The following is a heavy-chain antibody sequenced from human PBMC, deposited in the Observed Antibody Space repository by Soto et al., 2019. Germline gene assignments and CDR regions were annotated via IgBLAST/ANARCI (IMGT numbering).Heavy chain of an antibody. CDR1: GYTFTGYY. CDR3: ATRDCSSTSCYLIHAFDI. CDR2: INPNSGGT. Sequence: QVQLVQSGAEVKKPGASVKVSCKASGYTFTGYYMHWVRQAPGQGLEWMGWINPNSGGTNYAQKFQGRVTMTRDTSISTAYMELSRLRSDDTAVYYCATRDCSSTSCYLIHAFDIWGQGTMVTVSS. J-gene: IGHJ3*02. D-gene: IGHD2-2*01. V-gene: IGHV1-2*02.